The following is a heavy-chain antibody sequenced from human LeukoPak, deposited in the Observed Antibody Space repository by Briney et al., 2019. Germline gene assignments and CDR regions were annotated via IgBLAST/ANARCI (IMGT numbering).Heavy chain of an antibody. Sequence: AGGSLRLSCAASGFTFSSYGMHWVRQAPGKGLEWVAVISYDGSNKYYADSVKGRFTISRDNSKNTLCLQMNSLRAEDTAVYYCAKERSHLINYFDYWGQGTLVTVSS. D-gene: IGHD3-16*01. V-gene: IGHV3-30*18. CDR1: GFTFSSYG. J-gene: IGHJ4*02. CDR2: ISYDGSNK. CDR3: AKERSHLINYFDY.